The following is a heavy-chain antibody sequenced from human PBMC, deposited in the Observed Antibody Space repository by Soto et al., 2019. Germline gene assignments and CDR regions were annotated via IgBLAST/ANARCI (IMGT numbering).Heavy chain of an antibody. CDR2: IYYSGST. CDR3: ARVCGDIVLMGGDWFDP. V-gene: IGHV4-59*08. D-gene: IGHD2-8*01. J-gene: IGHJ5*02. CDR1: GGSISSYY. Sequence: PSETLSLTCSVSGGSISSYYWSWIRQPPGKGLEWIGYIYYSGSTYYNPSLKSRVTISVDTSKNQFSLKLSSVTAADTAVYYCARVCGDIVLMGGDWFDPWGQGTLVTVS.